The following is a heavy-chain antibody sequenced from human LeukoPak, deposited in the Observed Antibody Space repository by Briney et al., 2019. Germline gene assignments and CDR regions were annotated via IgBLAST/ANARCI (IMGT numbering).Heavy chain of an antibody. D-gene: IGHD6-13*01. V-gene: IGHV4-39*01. J-gene: IGHJ5*02. CDR3: ARLGSNWGNWFDP. CDR1: GGSISTYY. Sequence: SETLSLTCTVSGGSISTYYWGWIRQPPGKGLEWIGSIYYSGSTYYNPSLKSRVTISVDTSKNQFSLKMSSVSAADTAVYYCARLGSNWGNWFDPWGQGTLVTVSS. CDR2: IYYSGST.